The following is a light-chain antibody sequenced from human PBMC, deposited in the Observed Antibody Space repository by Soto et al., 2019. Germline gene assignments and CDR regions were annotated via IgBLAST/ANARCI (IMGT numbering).Light chain of an antibody. V-gene: IGKV3-20*01. Sequence: ENVLTQSPGTLSLSPGERATLSCRARQSVSNYLAWYQRKPGQAPRLLIYGASSRATGIPDRFSGSGSGTDFTLTISRLEPEDFAVYYCHQYGGSPQTFGQMTKAEI. CDR3: HQYGGSPQT. CDR2: GAS. J-gene: IGKJ1*01. CDR1: QSVSNY.